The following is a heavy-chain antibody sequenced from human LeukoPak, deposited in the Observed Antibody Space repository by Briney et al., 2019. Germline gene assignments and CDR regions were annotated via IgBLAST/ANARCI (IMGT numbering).Heavy chain of an antibody. CDR3: ARDQYYNRRGWFDP. V-gene: IGHV1-2*02. Sequence: ASVKVSCKASGYTFTAYYIHWVRQAPGQGLEWMGWINPNNGDTDYAQKFQGRVTMTRDTSITTVYMELNRLKSDDTALYYCARDQYYNRRGWFDPWGQGTLVTVSS. CDR2: INPNNGDT. D-gene: IGHD3-10*02. J-gene: IGHJ5*02. CDR1: GYTFTAYY.